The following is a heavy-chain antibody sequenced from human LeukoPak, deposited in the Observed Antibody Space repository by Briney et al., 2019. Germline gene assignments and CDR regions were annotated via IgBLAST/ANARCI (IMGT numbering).Heavy chain of an antibody. CDR3: AKESIAVAGNGY. CDR1: GFTFSSYG. D-gene: IGHD6-19*01. Sequence: GGSLRLSCAASGFTFSSYGMHWVRQAPGKGLEWVAVISYEGSNKYYADSVKGRFTISRDNSKNTLYLQMNSLRAEDTAVYYCAKESIAVAGNGYWGQGTLVTVSS. J-gene: IGHJ4*02. CDR2: ISYEGSNK. V-gene: IGHV3-30*18.